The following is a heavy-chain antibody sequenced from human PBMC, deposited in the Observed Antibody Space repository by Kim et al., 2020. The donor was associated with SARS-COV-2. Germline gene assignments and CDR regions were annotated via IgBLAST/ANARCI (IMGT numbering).Heavy chain of an antibody. CDR1: GFSFGSYA. J-gene: IGHJ4*01. CDR2: ASGTGDTR. V-gene: IGHV3-23*01. CDR3: AKDAAIAALGVHFFDS. Sequence: GGSLRLSCAASGFSFGSYAMSWVRQAPGKGLEWVSVASGTGDTRYYADSVKGRFAISKDKSTNTLYLQMNNLRAEDTALYYCAKDAAIAALGVHFFDSWG. D-gene: IGHD6-13*01.